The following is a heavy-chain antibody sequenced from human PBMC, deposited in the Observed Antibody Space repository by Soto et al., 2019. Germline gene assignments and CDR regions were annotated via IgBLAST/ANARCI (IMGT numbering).Heavy chain of an antibody. Sequence: QVQLVQSGAELKKPGASVKVSCKASGYTFSNYDMNWVRQATGQGPEWIGWVNPNNGDTGYAQKFQGRVTLTTDISTTTTYMELTSLRSEDTAIYYCAKVSRKGSARDFAYLGQGTLITVSS. CDR1: GYTFSNYD. CDR2: VNPNNGDT. V-gene: IGHV1-8*01. J-gene: IGHJ4*02. CDR3: AKVSRKGSARDFAY. D-gene: IGHD3-10*01.